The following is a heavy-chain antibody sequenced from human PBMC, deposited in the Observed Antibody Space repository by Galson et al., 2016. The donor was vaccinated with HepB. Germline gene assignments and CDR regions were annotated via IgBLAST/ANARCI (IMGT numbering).Heavy chain of an antibody. CDR3: TRGRWYQLQQFYFDD. J-gene: IGHJ4*02. D-gene: IGHD2-2*01. CDR2: ISWNAGSI. CDR1: GFTFDDYA. Sequence: SLRLSCAASGFTFDDYAMHWVRQTPGKGLEWISGISWNAGSIGYADSVKGRFTISRDNTKNSLYLQMNSLRPEDTALYYCTRGRWYQLQQFYFDDWGQGSLVTVSS. V-gene: IGHV3-9*01.